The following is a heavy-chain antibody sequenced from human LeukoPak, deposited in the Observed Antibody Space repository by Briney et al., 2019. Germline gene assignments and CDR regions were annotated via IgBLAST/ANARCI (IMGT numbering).Heavy chain of an antibody. Sequence: ASVKVSCKASGGTFSSYAISWVRQAPGQGLEWMGGIIPIFGTANYAQKFQGRVTVTADESTSTAYMELSSLRSEDTAVYYCARESSRPDYGDYVGAFDIWGQGTMVTVSS. CDR2: IIPIFGTA. CDR3: ARESSRPDYGDYVGAFDI. D-gene: IGHD4-17*01. CDR1: GGTFSSYA. J-gene: IGHJ3*02. V-gene: IGHV1-69*13.